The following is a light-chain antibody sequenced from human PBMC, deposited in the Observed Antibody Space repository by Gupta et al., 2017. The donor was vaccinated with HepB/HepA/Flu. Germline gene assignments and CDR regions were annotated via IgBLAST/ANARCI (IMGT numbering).Light chain of an antibody. CDR1: QSISSW. CDR3: QQYNSYFRS. Sequence: DIQMTQSPSTLSASVGDRVTITCRASQSISSWLAWYQQKPGKAPKLLIYKASSLESGFPSRFSGSGSGTEFTLTISSLQPDDFATYYGQQYNSYFRSFGQGTKVEIK. J-gene: IGKJ1*01. CDR2: KAS. V-gene: IGKV1-5*03.